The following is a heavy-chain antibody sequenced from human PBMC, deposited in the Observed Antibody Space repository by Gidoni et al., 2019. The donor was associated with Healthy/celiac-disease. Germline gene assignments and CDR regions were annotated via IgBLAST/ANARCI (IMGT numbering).Heavy chain of an antibody. J-gene: IGHJ4*02. CDR3: AREQQQLFDY. CDR2: IYYSGST. CDR1: GGSVSSGSYY. D-gene: IGHD6-13*01. V-gene: IGHV4-61*01. Sequence: QVQLQESGPGLVKPSEPLSLTCTVSGGSVSSGSYYWSWIRQPPGKGLEWIGYIYYSGSTNYNPSLKSRVTISVDTSKNQFSLKLSSVTAADTAVYYCAREQQQLFDYWGQGTLVTVSS.